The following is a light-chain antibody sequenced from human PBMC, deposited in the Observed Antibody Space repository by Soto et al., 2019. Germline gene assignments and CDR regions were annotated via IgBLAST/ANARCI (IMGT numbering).Light chain of an antibody. J-gene: IGKJ1*01. CDR1: QSIGDS. CDR3: QQYNGYSRT. Sequence: DIQMTQSPSTLSASVGDRVTITCRASQSIGDSLAWYQQKPGKAPYLLISDVSSLERGDPSRFSGSGSGTEFTLTISSMQPDDFATFYCQQYNGYSRTLGQGTKVDIK. V-gene: IGKV1-5*01. CDR2: DVS.